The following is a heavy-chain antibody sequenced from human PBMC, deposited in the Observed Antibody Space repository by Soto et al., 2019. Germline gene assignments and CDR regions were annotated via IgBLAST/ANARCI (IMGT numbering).Heavy chain of an antibody. Sequence: TGGSLRLSCSASGFTFSDFAMHWVRQAPGKGLQYVSAVTGDGHSTYHADSVKGRFNIFRDNSKNTLYLQMNSLRAEDTAVYYCARDHRSDYIRFDIWGQGTMVTVSS. CDR3: ARDHRSDYIRFDI. V-gene: IGHV3-64*04. CDR2: VTGDGHST. CDR1: GFTFSDFA. J-gene: IGHJ3*02. D-gene: IGHD3-10*01.